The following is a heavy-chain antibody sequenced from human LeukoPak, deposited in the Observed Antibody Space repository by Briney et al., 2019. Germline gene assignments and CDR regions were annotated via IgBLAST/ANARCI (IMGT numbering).Heavy chain of an antibody. Sequence: GGSLRLSCAASGFTFSSYAMSWVRQAPGKGLEWVSSISGSGDSTYYADSVKGRFTISRDNSKNTLYLQLNSLRAEDTAVYYCAKSRSSEARAGSNYWGQGTLVTVSS. CDR2: ISGSGDST. CDR3: AKSRSSEARAGSNY. V-gene: IGHV3-23*01. J-gene: IGHJ4*02. D-gene: IGHD6-6*01. CDR1: GFTFSSYA.